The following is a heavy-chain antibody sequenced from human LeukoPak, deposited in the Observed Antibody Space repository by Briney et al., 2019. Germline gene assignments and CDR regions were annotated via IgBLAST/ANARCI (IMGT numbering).Heavy chain of an antibody. Sequence: ASVKVSCKASGGTFRDYSISWMRQAPGQGLEWMGWISAYNGNTNYAQKLQGRVTMTTDTSTSTAYMELSSLRSEDTAVYYCARDHHDYGDYWGQGTLVTVSS. CDR1: GGTFRDYS. CDR3: ARDHHDYGDY. CDR2: ISAYNGNT. V-gene: IGHV1-18*01. J-gene: IGHJ4*02.